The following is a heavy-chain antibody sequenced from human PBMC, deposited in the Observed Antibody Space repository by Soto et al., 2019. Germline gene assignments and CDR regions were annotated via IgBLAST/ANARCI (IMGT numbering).Heavy chain of an antibody. V-gene: IGHV4-59*08. Sequence: SETLSLTCTVSGGSISSYYWSWIRQPPGKGLEWIGYIYYSGSTNYNPSLKSRVTISVDTSKNQFSLKLSSVTAADTAVYYCARHSSAVTTYYYYYMDVWGKGTTVTVSS. J-gene: IGHJ6*03. CDR3: ARHSSAVTTYYYYYMDV. CDR2: IYYSGST. D-gene: IGHD4-4*01. CDR1: GGSISSYY.